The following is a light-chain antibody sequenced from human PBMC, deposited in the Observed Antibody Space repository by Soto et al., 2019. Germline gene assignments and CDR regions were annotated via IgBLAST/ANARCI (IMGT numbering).Light chain of an antibody. CDR2: DVN. Sequence: HSALTQPASVSGSPVQSITISCTGTSSDVSAYNYVSWYQQHPGKAPKLMIYDVNNRPSGVSNRFSGSKSGNTASLTISGLQAEDEADYYCSSYTSSSTEVFGTGTKATVL. CDR1: SSDVSAYNY. V-gene: IGLV2-14*01. CDR3: SSYTSSSTEV. J-gene: IGLJ1*01.